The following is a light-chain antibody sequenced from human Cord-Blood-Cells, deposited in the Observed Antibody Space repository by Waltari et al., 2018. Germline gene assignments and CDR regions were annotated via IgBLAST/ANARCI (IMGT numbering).Light chain of an antibody. CDR1: SSDFGRYNL. J-gene: IGLJ1*01. V-gene: IGLV2-23*01. Sequence: QSALTQPASVSGSPGQSLTISCTGTSSDFGRYNLVSWYQQHPGKAPKLMIYEGSKRPSGVSNRFSGSKSGNTASLTISGLQAEDEADYYCCSYAGSSTYVFGTGTKVTVL. CDR2: EGS. CDR3: CSYAGSSTYV.